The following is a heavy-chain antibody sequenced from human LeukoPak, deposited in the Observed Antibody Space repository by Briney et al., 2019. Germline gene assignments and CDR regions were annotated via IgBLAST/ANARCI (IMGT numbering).Heavy chain of an antibody. Sequence: KTGGSLRLSCAASGFTFSNAYMNWVRQAPGKGLEWVGRIKPKTDGETTEYAAPVKGRFSISRDDSKNMLYLQMSSLKTEDTAVYYCITPLPYSAQGGQGTLVTVSS. CDR3: ITPLPYSAQ. J-gene: IGHJ4*02. D-gene: IGHD2-21*01. CDR2: IKPKTDGETT. V-gene: IGHV3-15*07. CDR1: GFTFSNAY.